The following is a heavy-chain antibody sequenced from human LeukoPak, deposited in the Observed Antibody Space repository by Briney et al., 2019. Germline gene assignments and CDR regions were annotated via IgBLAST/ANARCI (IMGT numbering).Heavy chain of an antibody. Sequence: GGSLRLSCAASGFTFGSYAMGWVRRAPEKGLEWVSAISSSGASKYYADSVKGRFTISRDNAKNTLYLQMNSLRAEDTAVYYCARDYYYDSSGYYYYFDYWGQGTLVTVSS. J-gene: IGHJ4*02. CDR2: ISSSGASK. CDR1: GFTFGSYA. D-gene: IGHD3-22*01. CDR3: ARDYYYDSSGYYYYFDY. V-gene: IGHV3-23*01.